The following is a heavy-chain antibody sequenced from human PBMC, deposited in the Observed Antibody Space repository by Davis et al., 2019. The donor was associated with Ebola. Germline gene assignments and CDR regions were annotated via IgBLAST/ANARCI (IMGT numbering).Heavy chain of an antibody. V-gene: IGHV1-18*01. J-gene: IGHJ4*02. D-gene: IGHD1-26*01. CDR1: GYTFTSYG. Sequence: ASVKVSCKASGYTFTSYGITWVRQAPGQGLEWMGRISANNGDTNYAQKFQSRVTMTTDTSTSTAYMELKSLTSDDTALYYCARDLGALGFDNWGQGTLVTVSS. CDR3: ARDLGALGFDN. CDR2: ISANNGDT.